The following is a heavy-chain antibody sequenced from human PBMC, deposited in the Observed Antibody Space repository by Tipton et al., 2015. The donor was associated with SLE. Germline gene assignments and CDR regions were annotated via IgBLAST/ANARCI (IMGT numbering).Heavy chain of an antibody. J-gene: IGHJ5*02. Sequence: TLSLTCTVSGGSISNYFWSWIRQPPGKGLEWIGYISYSGSTNYNPSLKSRVTISVDTSKNQFSLKLSSVTAADTAVYYCARDREEVTMVRGVMGFDPWGQGTLVTVSS. CDR1: GGSISNYF. V-gene: IGHV4-59*01. CDR3: ARDREEVTMVRGVMGFDP. CDR2: ISYSGST. D-gene: IGHD3-10*01.